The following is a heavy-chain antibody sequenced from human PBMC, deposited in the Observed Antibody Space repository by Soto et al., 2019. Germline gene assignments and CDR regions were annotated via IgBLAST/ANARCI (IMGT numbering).Heavy chain of an antibody. D-gene: IGHD3-10*01. CDR2: IIPIFGTA. V-gene: IGHV1-69*13. J-gene: IGHJ6*02. CDR1: GGTFSSYA. CDR3: ARDRYYYGSGSYYYYYYGMDV. Sequence: ASVKVSCKASGGTFSSYAISWVRQAPGQGLEWMGGIIPIFGTANYAQKFQGRVTITADESTSTAYMELSSLRSEDTAVYYCARDRYYYGSGSYYYYYYGMDVWGQGTTVTVSS.